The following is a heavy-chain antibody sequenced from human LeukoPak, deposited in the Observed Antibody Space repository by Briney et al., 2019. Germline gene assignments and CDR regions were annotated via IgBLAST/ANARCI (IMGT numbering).Heavy chain of an antibody. V-gene: IGHV1-2*02. D-gene: IGHD3-10*01. CDR2: INPNSGGT. CDR1: GYTFTGYY. Sequence: ASVTVSRKASGYTFTGYYMHWVRQAPGQGLEWKGWINPNSGGTNYAQKFQGRVTMTRNTSISTAYMELSSLRSEDTAVYYCARGSMVRGKYYFDYWGQGTLVTVSS. CDR3: ARGSMVRGKYYFDY. J-gene: IGHJ4*02.